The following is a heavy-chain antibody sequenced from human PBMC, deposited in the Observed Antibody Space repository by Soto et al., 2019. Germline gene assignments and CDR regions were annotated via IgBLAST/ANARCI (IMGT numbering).Heavy chain of an antibody. Sequence: SETLSLTCTVSGDSITSYYWNWIRQPPGKGLEWIGYIYYSGSTNYNPSIKSRVTISVDTSKNQFSLKLSSVTAADTAVYYCARVPGPWGQGTLVTVSS. CDR1: GDSITSYY. V-gene: IGHV4-59*01. CDR2: IYYSGST. J-gene: IGHJ5*02. CDR3: ARVPGP.